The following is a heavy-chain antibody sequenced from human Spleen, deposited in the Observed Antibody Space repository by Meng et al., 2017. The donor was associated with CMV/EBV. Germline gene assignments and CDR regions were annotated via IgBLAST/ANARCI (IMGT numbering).Heavy chain of an antibody. CDR3: ARGPRTRFGERFDY. J-gene: IGHJ4*02. Sequence: VALQQWGAGLVKPSEALSLTCAVYGGSFSGYYWSWIRQPPGKGLEWIGEINHSGSTNYNPSLKSRVTISVDTSKNQFSLKLSSVTAADTAVYYCARGPRTRFGERFDYWGQGTLVTVSS. D-gene: IGHD3-10*02. CDR2: INHSGST. V-gene: IGHV4-34*01. CDR1: GGSFSGYY.